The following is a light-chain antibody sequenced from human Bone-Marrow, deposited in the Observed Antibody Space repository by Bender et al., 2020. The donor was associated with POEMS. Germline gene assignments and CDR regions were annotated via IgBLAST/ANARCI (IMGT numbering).Light chain of an antibody. Sequence: QSVLTQPPSASGTPGQRVTISCSGSNSNIGTNAVNWYQQFPGTAPKLLIYSDNQRPSGVPDRFYASKSGNTASLTVSGLQAEDEAEYSCSSYGGSNNWVFGGGTKVTVL. CDR2: SDN. CDR3: SSYGGSNNWV. V-gene: IGLV1-44*01. J-gene: IGLJ3*02. CDR1: NSNIGTNA.